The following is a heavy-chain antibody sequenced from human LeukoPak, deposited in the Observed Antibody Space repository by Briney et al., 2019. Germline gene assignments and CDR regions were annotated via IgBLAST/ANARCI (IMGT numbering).Heavy chain of an antibody. CDR2: IYYSGST. J-gene: IGHJ4*02. CDR3: ARHLSRGIAAAGYFDY. D-gene: IGHD6-13*01. Sequence: SETLSLTCTVSGGSISSSSYYWGWIRQPPGKGLEWIGYIYYSGSTNYNPSLKSRVTISVDTSKNQFSLKLSSVTAADTAVYYCARHLSRGIAAAGYFDYWGQGTLVTVSS. V-gene: IGHV4-61*05. CDR1: GGSISSSSYY.